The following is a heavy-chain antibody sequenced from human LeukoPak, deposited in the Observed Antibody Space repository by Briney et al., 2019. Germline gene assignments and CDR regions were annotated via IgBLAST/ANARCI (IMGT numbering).Heavy chain of an antibody. CDR2: LHFSGTP. Sequence: PSETLTLACSVSDDSIRTNSYYWGWIRQPPGKGLEWVGSLHFSGTPYHSPSLSSRVAVSRDTSNNQFSLTLKSVTATDTAVYFCTRGGDAHKLGNFWGPGILVTVSS. J-gene: IGHJ4*02. CDR3: TRGGDAHKLGNF. D-gene: IGHD2-21*01. V-gene: IGHV4-39*01. CDR1: DDSIRTNSYY.